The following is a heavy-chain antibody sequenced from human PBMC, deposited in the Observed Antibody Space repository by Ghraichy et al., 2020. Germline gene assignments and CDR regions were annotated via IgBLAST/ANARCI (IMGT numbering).Heavy chain of an antibody. CDR3: ARGTTLDY. CDR1: GFTVTTNY. J-gene: IGHJ4*02. D-gene: IGHD1-1*01. Sequence: GGSLRLSCVASGFTVTTNYMSWVRQAPGKGLEWVSVISGGTSTYYADSVKGRFTISTDDSKNTLYLQMNSLRPEDTAVYYCARGTTLDYWGQGTLVTVTS. V-gene: IGHV3-53*05. CDR2: ISGGTST.